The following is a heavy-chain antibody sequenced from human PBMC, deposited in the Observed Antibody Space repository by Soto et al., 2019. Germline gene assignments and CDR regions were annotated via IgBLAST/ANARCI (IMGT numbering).Heavy chain of an antibody. CDR2: IYYSGST. CDR3: ARVRRCSGGSCYVYYYYYTDV. J-gene: IGHJ6*03. V-gene: IGHV4-31*03. Sequence: QVQLQESGPGLVKPSQTLSLTCTVSGGSISSGGYYWSWIRQHPGKGLEWIGYIYYSGSTYYNPSLKSRVTISVDTSKNQFSLKLSSVTAADTAVYYCARVRRCSGGSCYVYYYYYTDVWGKGTTVTVSS. CDR1: GGSISSGGYY. D-gene: IGHD2-15*01.